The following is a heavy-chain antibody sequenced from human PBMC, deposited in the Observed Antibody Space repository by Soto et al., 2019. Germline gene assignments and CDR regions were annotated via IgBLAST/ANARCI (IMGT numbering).Heavy chain of an antibody. J-gene: IGHJ4*02. V-gene: IGHV1-69*01. CDR2: IIPIFGTA. CDR1: GGTFSSYA. CDR3: ARDRSYYGSGSYSARDPLDY. D-gene: IGHD3-10*01. Sequence: QVQLVQSGAEVKKPGSSVKVSCKASGGTFSSYAISWVRQAPGQGLEWMGGIIPIFGTANYAQKFQGRVTITADESTSTAYMELSSLRSEDTAVYYCARDRSYYGSGSYSARDPLDYWGQGTLVTVSS.